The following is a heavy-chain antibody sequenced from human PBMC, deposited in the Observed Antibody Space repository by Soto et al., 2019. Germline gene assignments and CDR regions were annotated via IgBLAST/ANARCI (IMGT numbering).Heavy chain of an antibody. CDR1: GGTFSSYA. J-gene: IGHJ4*02. V-gene: IGHV1-69*13. Sequence: ASVKVSCKASGGTFSSYAISWVRQAPGQGLEWMGGIIPIFGTANYAQKFQGRVTITADESTSTAYMELSSLRSEDTAVYYCATSYYYDSTGYFFDYWGQGTLVTVSS. D-gene: IGHD3-22*01. CDR3: ATSYYYDSTGYFFDY. CDR2: IIPIFGTA.